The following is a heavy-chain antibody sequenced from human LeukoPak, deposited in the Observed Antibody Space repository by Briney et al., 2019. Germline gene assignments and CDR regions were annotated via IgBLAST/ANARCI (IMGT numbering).Heavy chain of an antibody. CDR1: GFTVSSNY. D-gene: IGHD6-19*01. Sequence: GGSLRLSCAASGFTVSSNYMNWVRQAPGKGLEWVAVIWYDGSNKYYADSVKGRFTISRDNSKNTLYLQMNSLRAEDTAVYYCARGDSSGWYVPAIFDYWGQGTLVTVSS. V-gene: IGHV3-33*08. CDR3: ARGDSSGWYVPAIFDY. J-gene: IGHJ4*02. CDR2: IWYDGSNK.